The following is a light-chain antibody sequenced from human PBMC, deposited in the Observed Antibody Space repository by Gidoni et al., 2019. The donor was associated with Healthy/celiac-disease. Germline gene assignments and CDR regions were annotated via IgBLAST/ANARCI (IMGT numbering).Light chain of an antibody. CDR2: LNSDGSH. J-gene: IGLJ2*01. CDR1: SGHSSYA. Sequence: QLVLTQSHSASASLGASVKLTCTLSSGHSSYAIAWHQQQPEKGPRYLMKLNSDGSHSKGDGIPDRFSGSSSGDERYLTISSLQSEDEADYYCQTWGTGIRVFGGGTKLTVL. V-gene: IGLV4-69*01. CDR3: QTWGTGIRV.